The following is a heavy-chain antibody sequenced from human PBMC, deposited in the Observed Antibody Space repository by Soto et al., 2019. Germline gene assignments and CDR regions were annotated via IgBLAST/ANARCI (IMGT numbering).Heavy chain of an antibody. J-gene: IGHJ3*02. CDR3: ARGVVVGATYAFDI. Sequence: GGSLRLSCAASGFTFSSYWMHWVRQAPGKGLVWVSRIHSDGSSTSYADSVKGRFTISRDNAKNTLYLKMNSLRAEDTAVYYCARGVVVGATYAFDIWGQGTMVTVSS. CDR2: IHSDGSST. D-gene: IGHD1-26*01. CDR1: GFTFSSYW. V-gene: IGHV3-74*01.